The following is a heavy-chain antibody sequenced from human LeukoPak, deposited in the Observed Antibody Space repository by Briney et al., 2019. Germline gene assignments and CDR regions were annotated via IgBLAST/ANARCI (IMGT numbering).Heavy chain of an antibody. J-gene: IGHJ4*02. CDR3: ARGFSSMCDY. Sequence: GGSLRLSCEASGFTQNAMGWVRQAPGKGLEWVASISRSGGNSHYADSVKGRFTISRDNAKNSLYLQMNSLRAEDTAVYYCARGFSSMCDYWGQGTLVTVSS. D-gene: IGHD6-13*01. CDR2: ISRSGGNS. V-gene: IGHV3-23*01. CDR1: GFTQNA.